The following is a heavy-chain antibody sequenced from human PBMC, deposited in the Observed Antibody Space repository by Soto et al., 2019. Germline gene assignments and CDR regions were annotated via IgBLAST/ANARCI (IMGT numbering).Heavy chain of an antibody. V-gene: IGHV2-5*02. D-gene: IGHD3-9*01. CDR3: AHKGPEDWPLDY. Sequence: QITLKESGPTLVRPTQTLTLTCAFSGFSLSTSGVCVGWIRQPPGKALEWLAVIYWDDSKHYSPSLRSRLTITKDTSKNQVVLTMTNMDPMDTVTYYCAHKGPEDWPLDYWGQGTLVTVSS. J-gene: IGHJ4*02. CDR1: GFSLSTSGVC. CDR2: IYWDDSK.